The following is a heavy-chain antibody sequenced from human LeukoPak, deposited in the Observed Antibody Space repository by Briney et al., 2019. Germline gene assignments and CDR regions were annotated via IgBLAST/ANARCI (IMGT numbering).Heavy chain of an antibody. V-gene: IGHV4-31*03. CDR3: ARDPGQYCSSTSCLGY. Sequence: SQTLSLTCTVSGGSISSGGYYWSWIRQHPGKGLEWIGYIYYSGSTYYNPSLKSRVTISVDTSKNQFSLKLSSATAADTAVYYCARDPGQYCSSTSCLGYWGQGTLVTVSS. J-gene: IGHJ4*02. D-gene: IGHD2-2*01. CDR1: GGSISSGGYY. CDR2: IYYSGST.